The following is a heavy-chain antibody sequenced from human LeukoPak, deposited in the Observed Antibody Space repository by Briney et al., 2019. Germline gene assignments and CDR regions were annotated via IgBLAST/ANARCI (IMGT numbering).Heavy chain of an antibody. V-gene: IGHV3-15*01. CDR1: GGSISSYY. J-gene: IGHJ6*02. CDR2: IKSKIDGGTP. CDR3: TTASPLLPSGYYYGMDV. Sequence: ETLSLTCTVSGGSISSYYWSWIRQPPGKGLEWVGRIKSKIDGGTPDYAATVKGRVIISRDESKNTLYLQMNSLKTEDTAVYYCTTASPLLPSGYYYGMDVWGQGTTVTVSS. D-gene: IGHD2-15*01.